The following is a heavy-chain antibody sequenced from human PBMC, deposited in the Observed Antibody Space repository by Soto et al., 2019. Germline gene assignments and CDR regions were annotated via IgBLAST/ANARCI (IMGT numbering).Heavy chain of an antibody. V-gene: IGHV4-59*11. Sequence: PSETLSLTCTVSGASMSSHYWTWLRQSPGKGLEWIGYISYSGSTYYNPSHKSRVTISADTSRNQFSLKLSSVISADTAVYYCARADPDASLGYWGQGTLVTVSS. CDR3: ARADPDASLGY. J-gene: IGHJ4*02. CDR2: ISYSGST. CDR1: GASMSSHY. D-gene: IGHD3-16*01.